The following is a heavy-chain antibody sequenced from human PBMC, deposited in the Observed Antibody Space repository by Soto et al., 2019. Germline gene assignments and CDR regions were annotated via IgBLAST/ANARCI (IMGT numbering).Heavy chain of an antibody. Sequence: QLQLQESGPGLVKPSETLSLTCTVSGGSVTSISSRNYYWGWIRQPPGKGLEWIGNIYYTGSTYYNPSLKSRVTISRGTSNNQFSLKLTSVTAADTAVYYCARHDSVGYRDYWGQGTLVTVSS. D-gene: IGHD5-18*01. CDR3: ARHDSVGYRDY. J-gene: IGHJ4*02. CDR2: IYYTGST. CDR1: GGSVTSISSRNYY. V-gene: IGHV4-39*01.